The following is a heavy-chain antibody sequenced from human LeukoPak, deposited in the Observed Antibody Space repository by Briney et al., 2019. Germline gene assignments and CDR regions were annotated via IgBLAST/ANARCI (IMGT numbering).Heavy chain of an antibody. CDR1: GGTFSSDA. Sequence: GSSVKVSCKGSGGTFSSDAMSWVRQAPGQGLEWMGGIIPIFGTANYAQKFQGRVTITADESTSTAYMELSSLRSEDTAVYYCARGGQYYDSSGYYCDYWGQGTLVTVSS. J-gene: IGHJ4*02. V-gene: IGHV1-69*01. D-gene: IGHD3-22*01. CDR2: IIPIFGTA. CDR3: ARGGQYYDSSGYYCDY.